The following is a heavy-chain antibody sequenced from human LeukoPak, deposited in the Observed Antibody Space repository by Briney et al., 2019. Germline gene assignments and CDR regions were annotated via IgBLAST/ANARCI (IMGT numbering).Heavy chain of an antibody. D-gene: IGHD1-26*01. CDR2: THYSGET. Sequence: TSETLSLTCTVSGFYIYTGGYYWGWIRRPPGKGLEWIGTTHYSGETFYNPTLKSRVTMSVDTSRNHFSLRLDSVTVADTAVYYCARQTTGSFQWTFDNWGLGTLVTVSS. J-gene: IGHJ4*02. CDR3: ARQTTGSFQWTFDN. V-gene: IGHV4-39*02. CDR1: GFYIYTGGYY.